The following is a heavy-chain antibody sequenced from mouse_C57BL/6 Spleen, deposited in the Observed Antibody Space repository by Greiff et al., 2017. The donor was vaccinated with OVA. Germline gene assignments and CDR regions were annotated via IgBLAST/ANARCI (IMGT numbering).Heavy chain of an antibody. Sequence: EVKLMESGGGLVQPGGSLKLSCAASGFTFSDYYMYWVRQTPEKRLEWVAYISNGGGSTYYPDTVKGRFTISRDNAKNTLYLQMSRLKSEDTAMYYCARPNYEYDGGWFAYWGQGTLVTVSA. CDR1: GFTFSDYY. D-gene: IGHD2-4*01. CDR3: ARPNYEYDGGWFAY. V-gene: IGHV5-12*01. CDR2: ISNGGGST. J-gene: IGHJ3*01.